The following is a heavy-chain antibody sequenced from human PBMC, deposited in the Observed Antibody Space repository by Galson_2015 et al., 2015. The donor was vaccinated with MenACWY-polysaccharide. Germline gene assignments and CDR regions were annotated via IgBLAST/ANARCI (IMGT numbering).Heavy chain of an antibody. CDR3: AKGLGSFDF. Sequence: SLRLPCAASGLPFSRYAMPWVRQAPGKGLEWVSTASGTDGNTYCAAPARGRFNLSRAHSKNTVYLQMNSLRAEDTAIYYCAKGLGSFDFWGQGNLVTVSS. V-gene: IGHV3-23*01. CDR1: GLPFSRYA. D-gene: IGHD3-10*01. J-gene: IGHJ4*02. CDR2: ASGTDGNT.